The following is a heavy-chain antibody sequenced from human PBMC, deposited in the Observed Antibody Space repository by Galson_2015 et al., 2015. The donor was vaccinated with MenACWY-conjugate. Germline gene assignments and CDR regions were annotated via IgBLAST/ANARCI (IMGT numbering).Heavy chain of an antibody. V-gene: IGHV3-23*01. J-gene: IGHJ4*02. Sequence: SLRLSCAASGFTFSSYAMSWVRQAPGKGLEWVSAISGSGGSTYYADSVKGRFTISRDNSKNTLYLQMNSLRAEDTAVYYCAKDARSGNWNYDVSPYFDYWGQGTLVTVSS. CDR2: ISGSGGST. D-gene: IGHD1-7*01. CDR3: AKDARSGNWNYDVSPYFDY. CDR1: GFTFSSYA.